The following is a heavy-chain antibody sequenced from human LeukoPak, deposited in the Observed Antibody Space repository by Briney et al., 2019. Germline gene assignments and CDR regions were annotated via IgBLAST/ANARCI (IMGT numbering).Heavy chain of an antibody. CDR3: ARRNYDSSGYLDY. J-gene: IGHJ4*02. CDR1: GFTFSGYA. D-gene: IGHD3-22*01. Sequence: GGSLRLSCAASGFTFSGYAMHWVRQAPGKGLEWVAVISYDGSNKYYADSVKGRFTISRDNSKNTLYLQMNSLRAEDTAVYYCARRNYDSSGYLDYWGQGTLATVSS. V-gene: IGHV3-30*01. CDR2: ISYDGSNK.